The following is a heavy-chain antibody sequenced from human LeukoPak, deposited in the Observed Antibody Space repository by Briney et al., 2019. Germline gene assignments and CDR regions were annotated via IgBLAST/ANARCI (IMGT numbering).Heavy chain of an antibody. CDR3: ASQVLGAWGYYYYGTDV. Sequence: PSGTLSLTCAVSGGSISSSNWWSWVRQPPGKGLEWIGEIYHSGSTNYNPSLKSRVTISVDKSKNQFSLKLSSVTAADTAVYYCASQVLGAWGYYYYGTDVWGQGTTVTVSS. CDR2: IYHSGST. V-gene: IGHV4-4*02. J-gene: IGHJ6*02. D-gene: IGHD7-27*01. CDR1: GGSISSSNW.